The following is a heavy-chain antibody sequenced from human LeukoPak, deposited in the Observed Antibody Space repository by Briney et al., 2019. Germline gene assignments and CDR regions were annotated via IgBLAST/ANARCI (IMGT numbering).Heavy chain of an antibody. CDR2: IIPIFGTA. J-gene: IGHJ6*02. CDR3: ARASPHCSGGSCYHSHYYYYYGMDV. CDR1: GGTFSSYA. V-gene: IGHV1-69*01. Sequence: ASVKVSCKASGGTFSSYAISWVRQASGQGLEWMGGIIPIFGTANYAQKFQGRVTITADESTSTAYMELSSLRSEDTAVYYCARASPHCSGGSCYHSHYYYYYGMDVWGQGTTVTVSS. D-gene: IGHD2-15*01.